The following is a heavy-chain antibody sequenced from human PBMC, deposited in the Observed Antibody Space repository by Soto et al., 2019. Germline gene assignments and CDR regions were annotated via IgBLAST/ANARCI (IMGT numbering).Heavy chain of an antibody. Sequence: KPSETLSLTCNVSGVSIKSHYWAWIRQPPGKGLEWIGHIHYSGTAGYSPSLKSRVTLSVLRAENQFSLKLSSVTAADTAVYYCARDGTPGDYGMDVWGQGTTVTVSS. CDR1: GVSIKSHY. CDR3: ARDGTPGDYGMDV. V-gene: IGHV4-59*11. J-gene: IGHJ6*02. D-gene: IGHD1-26*01. CDR2: IHYSGTA.